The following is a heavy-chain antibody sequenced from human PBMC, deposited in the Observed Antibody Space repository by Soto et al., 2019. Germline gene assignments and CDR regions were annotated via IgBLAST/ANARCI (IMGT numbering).Heavy chain of an antibody. CDR2: ISWNSGSI. CDR3: AKGIPAGGGMAV. D-gene: IGHD3-10*01. Sequence: EVQLLECGGGLVQPGRSLRLSCAASGFTFEDYAMHWVRLAPGQGLAWVSGISWNSGSIGYAESVKGRFTISRDNAKNSLYLQMNSLRAQDTALYYWAKGIPAGGGMAVWCQGTTVTVS. J-gene: IGHJ6*02. CDR1: GFTFEDYA. V-gene: IGHV3-9*01.